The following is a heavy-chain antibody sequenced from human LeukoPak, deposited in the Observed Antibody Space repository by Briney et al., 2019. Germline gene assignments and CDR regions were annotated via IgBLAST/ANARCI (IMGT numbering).Heavy chain of an antibody. D-gene: IGHD4-23*01. V-gene: IGHV3-23*01. Sequence: EPGRSLRLSCAASGFMFSSYAMSWVRQAPGKGLEWVSTISGGGYTTYYADSVKGRFTISRDTSNNTVYLQINSLRVDDTAVYFCAKDRWGMTTVVNPLFDHWGQGTLVTVSS. CDR3: AKDRWGMTTVVNPLFDH. J-gene: IGHJ4*02. CDR1: GFMFSSYA. CDR2: ISGGGYTT.